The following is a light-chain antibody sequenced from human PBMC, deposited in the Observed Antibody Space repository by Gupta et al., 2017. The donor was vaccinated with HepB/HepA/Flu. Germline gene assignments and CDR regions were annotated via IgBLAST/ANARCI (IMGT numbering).Light chain of an antibody. J-gene: IGKJ1*01. V-gene: IGKV2-30*02. CDR3: MQNTQWPAT. CDR1: QSLVHSDGNTY. CDR2: KVS. Sequence: VVVAQVPLSLPVTLGQSASFSCESSQSLVHSDGNTYLHWFQQRPGQAPRRLIYKVSNRDSGVPDRFSGSGSGTDFTLMISRVEAEDVAVYYCMQNTQWPATFGQGTKVEF.